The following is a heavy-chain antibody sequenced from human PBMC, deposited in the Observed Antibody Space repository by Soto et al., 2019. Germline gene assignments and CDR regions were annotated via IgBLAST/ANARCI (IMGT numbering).Heavy chain of an antibody. J-gene: IGHJ4*02. Sequence: GGSLRLSCAASGFTFRSYSMSWVLQAPGKGLECVSASSASGGSTYYADSVKGRFTISRDNSKNTLYLQMNSLRAEDTAVYYCAKYSGRLALIDYWGQGTLVTVSS. CDR1: GFTFRSYS. CDR2: SSASGGST. V-gene: IGHV3-23*01. CDR3: AKYSGRLALIDY. D-gene: IGHD2-21*01.